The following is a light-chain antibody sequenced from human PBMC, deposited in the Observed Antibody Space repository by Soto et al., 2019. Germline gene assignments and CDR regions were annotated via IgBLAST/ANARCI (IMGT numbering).Light chain of an antibody. CDR3: CSYAGSYSYV. CDR1: SSDVGGYNY. Sequence: QTVVTQPRSVSGSPGQSVTISCTGTSSDVGGYNYVSWYQEQPGKAPKLMIYDVSKRPSGVPDRFSGSKSGNTASLTISGLQAEDEVDYYCCSYAGSYSYVFGTGTKVTVL. V-gene: IGLV2-11*01. J-gene: IGLJ1*01. CDR2: DVS.